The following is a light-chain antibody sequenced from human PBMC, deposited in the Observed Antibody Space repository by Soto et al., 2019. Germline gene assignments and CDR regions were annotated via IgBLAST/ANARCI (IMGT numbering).Light chain of an antibody. CDR1: HTIVGIY. CDR3: QQYVTSSPRT. Sequence: EIVLTQSPGTLSLSPGERATLSCRASHTIVGIYLAWYQQKPGQAPRLLMYGISRRATGIPDRFSGSGSGTDFTLTITRLAPEDFAVYYCQQYVTSSPRTFGQGTKVDI. J-gene: IGKJ1*01. CDR2: GIS. V-gene: IGKV3-20*01.